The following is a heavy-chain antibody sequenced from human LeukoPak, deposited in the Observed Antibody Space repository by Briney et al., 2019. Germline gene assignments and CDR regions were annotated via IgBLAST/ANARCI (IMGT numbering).Heavy chain of an antibody. Sequence: PSETLSLTCTVSGGSISSYYWSWIRQPPGKGLEWIGYIYYSGSTNYNPSLKSRVTISVDTSKNQFSLKLSSVTAADTAVYYCARSQLSMVRGVRYFDYWGQGTLVTVSS. CDR2: IYYSGST. CDR3: ARSQLSMVRGVRYFDY. J-gene: IGHJ4*02. V-gene: IGHV4-59*12. D-gene: IGHD3-10*01. CDR1: GGSISSYY.